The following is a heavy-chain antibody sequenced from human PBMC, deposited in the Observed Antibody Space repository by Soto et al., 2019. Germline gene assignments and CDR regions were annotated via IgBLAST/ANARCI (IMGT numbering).Heavy chain of an antibody. CDR2: INSDGSST. J-gene: IGHJ4*02. Sequence: GSLRLSCVASWFSFSDYSMHWVRQAPGKGLVWVSCINSDGSSTSYADSVKGRFTISRDNAKNTLYLQMNSLRAEDTAVYYCARDALDYWGQGTLVTVSS. CDR3: ARDALDY. V-gene: IGHV3-74*01. CDR1: WFSFSDYS.